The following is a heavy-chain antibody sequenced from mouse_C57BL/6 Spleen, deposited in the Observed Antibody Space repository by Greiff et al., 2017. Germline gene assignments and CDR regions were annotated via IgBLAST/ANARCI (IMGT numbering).Heavy chain of an antibody. CDR1: GYAFSSYW. D-gene: IGHD6-1*01. CDR2: IYPGDGDT. Sequence: VKLMESGAELVKPGASVKISCKASGYAFSSYWMNWVKQRPGKGLEWIGQIYPGDGDTNYNGKFKGKATLTADKSSSTAYMQLSSLTSEDSAVYFCARCAKPYYFDYWGQGTTLTVSS. CDR3: ARCAKPYYFDY. J-gene: IGHJ2*01. V-gene: IGHV1-80*01.